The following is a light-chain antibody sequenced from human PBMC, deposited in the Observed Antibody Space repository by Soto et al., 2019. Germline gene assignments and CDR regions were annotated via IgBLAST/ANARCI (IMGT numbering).Light chain of an antibody. CDR3: QQYHTYRT. J-gene: IGKJ1*01. V-gene: IGKV1-5*03. CDR1: QSISAW. CDR2: KAS. Sequence: DIQMTQSPSTLSASVGDRVTITCRASQSISAWLAWYQQIPGKAPKLLIYKASSLESGVPSRFSGSGSGTEFTLTISSLQPDDFATYYCQQYHTYRTFGQGTKVEVK.